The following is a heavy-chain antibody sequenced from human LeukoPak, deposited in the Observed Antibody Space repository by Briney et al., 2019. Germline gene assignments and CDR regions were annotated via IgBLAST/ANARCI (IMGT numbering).Heavy chain of an antibody. V-gene: IGHV3-21*01. CDR1: GFTLSSYS. CDR3: AKRGSGSFPHYFDS. J-gene: IGHJ4*02. Sequence: GGSLRLSCAASGFTLSSYSMNWVRQAPGKGLEWVSTISSSSSYIYYADSVKGRFTISRDNAKNSLYLQMNSLRAEDTAVYYCAKRGSGSFPHYFDSWGQGTLVTVSS. CDR2: ISSSSSYI. D-gene: IGHD1-26*01.